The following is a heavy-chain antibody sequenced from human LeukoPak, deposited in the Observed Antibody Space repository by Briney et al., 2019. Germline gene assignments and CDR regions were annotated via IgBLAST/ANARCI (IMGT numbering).Heavy chain of an antibody. Sequence: SQTLSLTCTVSGGSISSSNYYWSWIRQPAGKGLEWIGRIYTSGTTNYNPALKSRVTISIDTSKNQFSLKLSSVTAADTAVYYCARGLWFGDENPPYFDYWGQGTLVTVSS. CDR1: GGSISSSNYY. CDR2: IYTSGTT. CDR3: ARGLWFGDENPPYFDY. D-gene: IGHD3-10*01. V-gene: IGHV4-61*02. J-gene: IGHJ4*02.